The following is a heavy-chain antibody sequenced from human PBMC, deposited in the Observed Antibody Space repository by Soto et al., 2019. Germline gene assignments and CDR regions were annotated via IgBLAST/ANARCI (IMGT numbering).Heavy chain of an antibody. CDR1: GGSFSGYY. CDR2: INHSGRT. J-gene: IGHJ1*01. Sequence: SETLSLTCAVYGGSFSGYYWSWIRQPPGKGLEWIGEINHSGRTNYNPSLKSRVTISVDTSKNQFSLKLSSVTAADTAVYYCARFRRPYYYGSGSFNSWGQGTLVTVSS. V-gene: IGHV4-34*01. D-gene: IGHD3-10*01. CDR3: ARFRRPYYYGSGSFNS.